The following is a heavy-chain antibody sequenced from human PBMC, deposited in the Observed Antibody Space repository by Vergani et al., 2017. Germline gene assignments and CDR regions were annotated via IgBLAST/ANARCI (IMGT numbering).Heavy chain of an antibody. J-gene: IGHJ6*02. CDR1: ASSIMTNPY. Sequence: QVQLQESGPGLVKLSETLTLTCDVSASSIMTNPYWGWFRQSPGKGLEWIGCIHHSGDTHYNSSLKSRVSISIVSSSKFSLSLTSVTAADTAIYYCARHRGAGGFVPSSYFYGMDVWGHGTTVTVSS. CDR2: IHHSGDT. CDR3: ARHRGAGGFVPSSYFYGMDV. D-gene: IGHD3-10*01. V-gene: IGHV4-38-2*01.